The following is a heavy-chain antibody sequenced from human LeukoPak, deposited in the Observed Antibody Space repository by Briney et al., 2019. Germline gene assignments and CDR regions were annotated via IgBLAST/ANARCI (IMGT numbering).Heavy chain of an antibody. V-gene: IGHV3-23*01. D-gene: IGHD1-26*01. J-gene: IGHJ4*02. CDR1: GFTFSSYA. CDR2: ISGSGGST. CDR3: AKDASSPGWELIPGGYY. Sequence: GGSLRLSCAASGFTFSSYAMSWVRQAPGKGLEWVSAISGSGGSTCYADSVKGRFTISRDNSKNTLYLQMNSLRAEDTAVYYCAKDASSPGWELIPGGYYWGQGTLVTVSS.